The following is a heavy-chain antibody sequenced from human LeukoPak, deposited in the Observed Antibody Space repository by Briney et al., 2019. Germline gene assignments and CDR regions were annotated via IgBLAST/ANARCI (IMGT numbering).Heavy chain of an antibody. V-gene: IGHV1-2*02. CDR1: GYTFTGYY. CDR3: ARVGGYYDSSGYHPQGAFDI. CDR2: NNPNSGGT. J-gene: IGHJ3*02. Sequence: GASVKVSCKASGYTFTGYYMHWVRQAPGQGLEWMGWNNPNSGGTNYAQKFEGRVTMTRDTSISTAYMELSRLRSDDTAVYYCARVGGYYDSSGYHPQGAFDIWGQGTMVTVSS. D-gene: IGHD3-22*01.